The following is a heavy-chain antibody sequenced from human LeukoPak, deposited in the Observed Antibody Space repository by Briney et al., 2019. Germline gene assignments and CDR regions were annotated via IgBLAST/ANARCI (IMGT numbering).Heavy chain of an antibody. CDR2: INSDGSST. CDR1: GFTFSSYW. V-gene: IGHV3-74*01. Sequence: GGSLRLSCAASGFTFSSYWMHWVRQAPGKGLLWVSRINSDGSSTSYADSVKGRFTISRDNAKNTLYLQMNSLRAEDTAVYYCARDAGCGGDCYSFLDYWGQGTLVTVSS. J-gene: IGHJ4*02. CDR3: ARDAGCGGDCYSFLDY. D-gene: IGHD2-21*02.